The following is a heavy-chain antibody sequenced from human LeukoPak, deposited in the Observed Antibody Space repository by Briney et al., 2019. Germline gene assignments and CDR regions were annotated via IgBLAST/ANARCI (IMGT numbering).Heavy chain of an antibody. Sequence: GGSLRLSCAASGFTFSNAWMSWVRQAPGKGLEWVGRIKSKTDGGTTDYAAPVKGRFTISRDDSKNTLYLQMNSLKTEDTAVYYCTTDLRYYYDSSGYYVPRYYWGQGTLVTVSS. J-gene: IGHJ4*02. CDR2: IKSKTDGGTT. CDR3: TTDLRYYYDSSGYYVPRYY. D-gene: IGHD3-22*01. CDR1: GFTFSNAW. V-gene: IGHV3-15*01.